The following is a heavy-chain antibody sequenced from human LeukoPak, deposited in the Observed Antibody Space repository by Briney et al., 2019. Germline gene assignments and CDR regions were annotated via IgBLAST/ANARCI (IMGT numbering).Heavy chain of an antibody. Sequence: PGGSLRPSSAASGFTVNNNYMSWARQASGRGLEWVSVIYSGGYTYYAGSVKGRFTISRDNSKNTLYLQMNSLRADDTAVYYCASAIGSIWYEFDYWGQGTLVTVSS. D-gene: IGHD6-13*01. CDR3: ASAIGSIWYEFDY. CDR2: IYSGGYT. J-gene: IGHJ4*02. CDR1: GFTVNNNY. V-gene: IGHV3-53*01.